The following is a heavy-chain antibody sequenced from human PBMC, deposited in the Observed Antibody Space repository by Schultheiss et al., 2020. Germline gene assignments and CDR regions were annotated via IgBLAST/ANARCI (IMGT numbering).Heavy chain of an antibody. CDR1: GDSISSGSYY. J-gene: IGHJ4*02. V-gene: IGHV4-61*10. CDR2: IYYSGST. CDR3: ARNAAGLPD. Sequence: GSLRLSCTVSGDSISSGSYYWTWIRQPAGKGLEWIGYIYYSGSTNYNPSLKSRVTISVDTSKNQFSLKLSSVTAADTAVYYCARNAAGLPDWGQGTLVTVSS. D-gene: IGHD6-13*01.